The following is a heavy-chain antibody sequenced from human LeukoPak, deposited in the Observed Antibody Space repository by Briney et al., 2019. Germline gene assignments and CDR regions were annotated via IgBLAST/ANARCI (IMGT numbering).Heavy chain of an antibody. V-gene: IGHV4-59*12. CDR1: GGSISRDY. D-gene: IGHD1-26*01. CDR2: IYHSGST. J-gene: IGHJ4*02. Sequence: SETLSLTCTVSGGSISRDYWSWIRQPPGKGLEWIGYIYHSGSTYYNPSLKSRVTISVDRSKNQFSLKLSSVTAADTAVYYCARGREWEPIDYWGQGTLVTVSS. CDR3: ARGREWEPIDY.